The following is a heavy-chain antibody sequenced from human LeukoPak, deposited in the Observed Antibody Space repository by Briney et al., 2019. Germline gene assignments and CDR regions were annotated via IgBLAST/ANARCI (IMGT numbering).Heavy chain of an antibody. CDR2: ISPNSGGT. Sequence: GASVKVSCKASGYTFTDYYIHWVRQAPGQGLEWMGRISPNSGGTSYAQKFQGRVTMTRDTSIATAYMELSSLRSDDTAVYYCARAMTTVTTRWFDPWGQGTLVTVSS. D-gene: IGHD4-11*01. V-gene: IGHV1-2*06. J-gene: IGHJ5*02. CDR1: GYTFTDYY. CDR3: ARAMTTVTTRWFDP.